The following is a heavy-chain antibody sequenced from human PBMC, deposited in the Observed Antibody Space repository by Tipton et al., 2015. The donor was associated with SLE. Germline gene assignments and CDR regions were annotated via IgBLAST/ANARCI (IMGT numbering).Heavy chain of an antibody. J-gene: IGHJ4*02. CDR3: AREFRLGRGGAFDC. CDR2: IRYDGSNK. V-gene: IGHV3-30*02. CDR1: GFTFSSYG. Sequence: SLRLSCAASGFTFSSYGMHWVRQARGKGLEWVAFIRYDGSNKYYADSVKGRFTISRDNSKNTLYLQMNSLRAEDTAVYYCAREFRLGRGGAFDCWGQGTLVTVSS. D-gene: IGHD3-16*01.